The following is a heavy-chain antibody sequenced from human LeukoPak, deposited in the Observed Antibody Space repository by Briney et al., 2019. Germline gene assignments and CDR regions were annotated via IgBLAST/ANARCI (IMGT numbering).Heavy chain of an antibody. D-gene: IGHD3-22*01. CDR3: ARVPGSDSSGYFAY. CDR1: GFTFSSYA. J-gene: IGHJ4*02. Sequence: GGSLRLSCAASGFTFSSYARSWVRQAPGKGLEWVSAISGSGGSTYYADSVKGRFTISRDNSKKTLSLQMNSLRAEDTAVYSCARVPGSDSSGYFAYWGQGALVTVSS. V-gene: IGHV3-23*01. CDR2: ISGSGGST.